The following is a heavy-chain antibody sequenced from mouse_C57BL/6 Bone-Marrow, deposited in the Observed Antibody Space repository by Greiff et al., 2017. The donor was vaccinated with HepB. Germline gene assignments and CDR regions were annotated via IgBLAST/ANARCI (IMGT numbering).Heavy chain of an antibody. J-gene: IGHJ3*01. CDR1: GFSFNTYA. CDR2: IRSKSNNYAT. Sequence: EVMLVESGGGLVQPKGSLKLSCAASGFSFNTYAMNWVRQAPGKGLEWVARIRSKSNNYATYYADSVKDRFTISRDDSESMLYLQMNNLKPEDTAMYYCVSPYDYDETWFAYWGQGTLVTVSA. CDR3: VSPYDYDETWFAY. D-gene: IGHD2-4*01. V-gene: IGHV10-1*01.